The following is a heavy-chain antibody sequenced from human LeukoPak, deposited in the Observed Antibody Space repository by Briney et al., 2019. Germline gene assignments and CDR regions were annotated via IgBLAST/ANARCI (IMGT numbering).Heavy chain of an antibody. D-gene: IGHD6-13*01. CDR2: ISTSDTTV. CDR1: GFTFSSYK. Sequence: GGSLRLSCAASGFTFSSYKMNWVRQAPGKGLEWVSYISTSDTTVYYADSVKGRFTISRDNAKNSLYLQMNSLRVEDTAVYYCARGGGSSWCLDCWGQGTLVTVSS. CDR3: ARGGGSSWCLDC. J-gene: IGHJ4*02. V-gene: IGHV3-48*03.